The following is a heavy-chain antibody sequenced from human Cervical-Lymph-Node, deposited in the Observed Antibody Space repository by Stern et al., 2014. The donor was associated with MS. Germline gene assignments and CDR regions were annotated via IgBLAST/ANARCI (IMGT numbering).Heavy chain of an antibody. CDR2: IRDYNGDK. D-gene: IGHD2-21*01. CDR1: GSTFPTYG. J-gene: IGHJ6*02. CDR3: AQSLAYYGMDV. V-gene: IGHV1-18*01. Sequence: VQLVESGPEVKKPGASVKVSCKAYGSTFPTYGIYWVRQAPGQGLEWMGWIRDYNGDKNSAQKVQGRVTMTKDTSTNTAYMELRSLTSDDTAVYYCAQSLAYYGMDVWGQGTTVTVSS.